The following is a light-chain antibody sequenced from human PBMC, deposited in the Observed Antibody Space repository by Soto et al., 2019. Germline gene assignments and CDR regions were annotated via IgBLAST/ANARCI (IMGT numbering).Light chain of an antibody. CDR3: QQYGISPT. CDR1: HSVSSNY. V-gene: IGKV3-20*01. J-gene: IGKJ1*01. CDR2: DVS. Sequence: EIVLTQSPGTLSLPPGERATLSCRSSHSVSSNYLAWYQQKPGQAPRLLIYDVSSRATGIPDRFSGSGSGTDFTLTISRLEPVDFAVYYCQQYGISPTFGQGTKVEIK.